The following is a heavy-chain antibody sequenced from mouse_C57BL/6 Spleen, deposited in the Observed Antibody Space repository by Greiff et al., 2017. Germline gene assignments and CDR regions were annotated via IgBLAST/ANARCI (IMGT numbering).Heavy chain of an antibody. Sequence: QVQLQQPGAELVRPGSSVKLSCKASGYTFTSYWMHWVKQRPIQGLEWIGNIDPSDSETHYNQKFKDKATLTVDKSSSTAYMQLSSLTSEDSAVYYGARSRDGYSYYFDYWGQGTTLTVSS. D-gene: IGHD2-3*01. J-gene: IGHJ2*01. V-gene: IGHV1-52*01. CDR3: ARSRDGYSYYFDY. CDR2: IDPSDSET. CDR1: GYTFTSYW.